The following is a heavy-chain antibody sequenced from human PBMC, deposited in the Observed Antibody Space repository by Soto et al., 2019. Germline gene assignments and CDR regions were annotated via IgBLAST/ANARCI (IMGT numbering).Heavy chain of an antibody. Sequence: SETLSLTCTVSGGSISSGGYYWSWIRQHPGKGLEWIGYIYYSGSTYYNPSLKSRVTISVDTSKNQFSLKLSSVTAADTAVYYCGRVRGDLGAGSYSLDYWGQGTLVTVSS. CDR3: GRVRGDLGAGSYSLDY. CDR1: GGSISSGGYY. CDR2: IYYSGST. D-gene: IGHD3-10*01. V-gene: IGHV4-31*03. J-gene: IGHJ4*02.